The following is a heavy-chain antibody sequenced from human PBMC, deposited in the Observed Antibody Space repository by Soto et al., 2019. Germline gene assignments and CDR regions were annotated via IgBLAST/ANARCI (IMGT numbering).Heavy chain of an antibody. CDR1: GYTFTCYY. CDR3: QSAYCSGGSCWLDAWFDL. Sequence: VEASLRASGYTFTCYYVLWVRQAPGQGLEWMGWINLNSGDTNYAQKFQGRVTMTRDTSISTAYMELSSLRSDDTAVYSCQSAYCSGGSCWLDAWFDLWGQGNLVTV. J-gene: IGHJ5*02. V-gene: IGHV1-2*02. D-gene: IGHD2-15*01. CDR2: INLNSGDT.